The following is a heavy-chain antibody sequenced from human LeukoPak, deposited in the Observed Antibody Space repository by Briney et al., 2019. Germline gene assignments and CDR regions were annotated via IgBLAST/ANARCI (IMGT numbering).Heavy chain of an antibody. CDR1: GFTFSSYA. Sequence: GGSLRLSCAASGFTFSSYAMHWVRQAPGKGLEWVAVISYDGSNKYYADSVKGRFTISRDNSENTLYLQMNSLRAEDTAVYYCARDRFPYSSSSWPYYGMDVWGQGTTVTVSS. J-gene: IGHJ6*02. V-gene: IGHV3-30*04. CDR2: ISYDGSNK. CDR3: ARDRFPYSSSSWPYYGMDV. D-gene: IGHD6-6*01.